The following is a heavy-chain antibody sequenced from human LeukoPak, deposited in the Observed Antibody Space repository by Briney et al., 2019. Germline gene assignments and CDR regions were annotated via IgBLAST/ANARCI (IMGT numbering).Heavy chain of an antibody. J-gene: IGHJ4*02. D-gene: IGHD6-6*01. CDR1: GGSIRTYY. CDR3: AREGSMTARPFVSIDY. CDR2: IHTSGST. Sequence: SETLSLTCTVSGGSIRTYYWSWIRQRAGKALEWIGRIHTSGSTDYNPSLESRVSMSVDTSKNQFSLKLRSVTAADTAVYYCAREGSMTARPFVSIDYWGQGTLVTVSS. V-gene: IGHV4-4*07.